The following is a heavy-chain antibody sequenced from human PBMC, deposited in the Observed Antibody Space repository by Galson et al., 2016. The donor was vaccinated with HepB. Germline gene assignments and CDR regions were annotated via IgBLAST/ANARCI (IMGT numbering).Heavy chain of an antibody. V-gene: IGHV3-23*01. Sequence: SLRLSCAASGFTFRSYAMTWVRQAPGKGLEWVSTISGSGGSTYHADSVKGRFTISRDNSKNTVYLQMNSLRAEDTAVYYCAKFASGTYYLDSFDSWGQGTLVTVSS. D-gene: IGHD3-10*01. CDR1: GFTFRSYA. CDR2: ISGSGGST. J-gene: IGHJ4*02. CDR3: AKFASGTYYLDSFDS.